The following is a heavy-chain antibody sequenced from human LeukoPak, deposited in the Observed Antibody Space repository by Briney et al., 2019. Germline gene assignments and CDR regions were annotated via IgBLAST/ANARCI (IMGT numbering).Heavy chain of an antibody. V-gene: IGHV4-59*12. J-gene: IGHJ6*03. D-gene: IGHD2-2*01. CDR2: IYYSGST. Sequence: KPSETLSLTCTVSGGSISSYYWSWTRQPPGKGLEWIGYIYYSGSTNYNPSLKSRVTISVDTSKNQFSLKLSSVTAADTAVYYCARSPPVVPAAIYYYYYYMDVWGKGTTVTVSS. CDR3: ARSPPVVPAAIYYYYYYMDV. CDR1: GGSISSYY.